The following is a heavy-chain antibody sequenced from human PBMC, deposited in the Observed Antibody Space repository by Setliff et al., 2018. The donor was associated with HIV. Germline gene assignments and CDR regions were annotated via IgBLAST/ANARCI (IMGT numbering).Heavy chain of an antibody. CDR2: ISSSGGST. V-gene: IGHV3-23*01. J-gene: IGHJ3*02. CDR1: GFTFSSYA. CDR3: ASFPTITASQDVFDI. Sequence: GESLRLSCAASGFTFSSYAMSWVRQAPGKGLDWVSAISSSGGSTYYADSVRGRFTVSRDNAKNSLYLQMISLRVEDTAIYYCASFPTITASQDVFDIWGHGTMVTVSS. D-gene: IGHD4-4*01.